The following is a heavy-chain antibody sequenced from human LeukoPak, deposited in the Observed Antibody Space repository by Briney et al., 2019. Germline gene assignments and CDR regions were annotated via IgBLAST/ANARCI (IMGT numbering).Heavy chain of an antibody. CDR3: ARGRGSDGSKRGAPPRTLDY. Sequence: PSETLSLTCTVSGGSISSSSYYWGWIRQPPGKGLEWIGSIYYSGSTYYNPSLKSRVTISVDTSKNQFSLKLSSVTAADTAVYYCARGRGSDGSKRGAPPRTLDYWGQGTLVTVSS. CDR2: IYYSGST. J-gene: IGHJ4*02. CDR1: GGSISSSSYY. V-gene: IGHV4-39*07. D-gene: IGHD3-10*01.